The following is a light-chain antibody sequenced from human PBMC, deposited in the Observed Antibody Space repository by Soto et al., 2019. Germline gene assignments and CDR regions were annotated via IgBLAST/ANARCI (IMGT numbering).Light chain of an antibody. CDR2: ENN. CDR1: SSNIGAGYE. V-gene: IGLV1-40*01. CDR3: QSYDSSLSGYL. Sequence: QSVLTQPPSVSEAPGQRVTISCTGSSSNIGAGYEAHWYQQVPGTAPKLLIYENNNRPSGVPDRFSGSKSGTSASLAITGLPAEDEDEYYCQSYDSSLSGYLFGTGTKVTVL. J-gene: IGLJ1*01.